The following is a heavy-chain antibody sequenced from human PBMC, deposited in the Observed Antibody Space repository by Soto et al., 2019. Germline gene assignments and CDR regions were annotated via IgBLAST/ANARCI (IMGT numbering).Heavy chain of an antibody. J-gene: IGHJ6*03. CDR2: IYYSGST. V-gene: IGHV4-59*08. D-gene: IGHD7-27*01. Sequence: QVQLQESGPGLVKPSETLSLTCTVSGGSISSYYWSWIRQPPGKGLEWIGYIYYSGSTNYNPSLKSRVAISVDTSKNPFSLTLRSVTAADTAVYYCASLPGGYLCYYYMAVWGKGPTVTVSS. CDR1: GGSISSYY. CDR3: ASLPGGYLCYYYMAV.